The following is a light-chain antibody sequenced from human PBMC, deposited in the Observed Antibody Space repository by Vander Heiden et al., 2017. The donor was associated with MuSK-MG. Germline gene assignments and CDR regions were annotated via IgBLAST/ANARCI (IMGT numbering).Light chain of an antibody. V-gene: IGKV1-33*01. CDR1: QDISNY. CDR2: DAS. J-gene: IGKJ2*01. CDR3: QQSDTLPGHT. Sequence: DIQMTQSPSSLSASVGDRVTITCQASQDISNYLNWYQQKPGKAPKLLIYDASNLEIGAPSRFRRRRYRPGFTFTIRMLQPEDIPAYYFQQSDTLPGHTFGQGTKMEIK.